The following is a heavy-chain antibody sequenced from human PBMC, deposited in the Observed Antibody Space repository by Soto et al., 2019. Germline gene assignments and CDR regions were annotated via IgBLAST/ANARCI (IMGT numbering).Heavy chain of an antibody. J-gene: IGHJ4*02. CDR2: ISGSGGST. CDR1: GFTFSSYA. CDR3: AKDWRIVVVPAAIGGDY. Sequence: LRLSCAASGFTFSSYAMSWVRQAPGKGLEWVSAISGSGGSTYYADSVKGRFTISRDNSKNTLYLQMNSLRAEDTAVYYCAKDWRIVVVPAAIGGDYWGQGTLVTVSS. V-gene: IGHV3-23*01. D-gene: IGHD2-2*01.